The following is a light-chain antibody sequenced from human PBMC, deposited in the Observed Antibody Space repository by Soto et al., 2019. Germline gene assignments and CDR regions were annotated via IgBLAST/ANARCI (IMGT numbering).Light chain of an antibody. CDR2: AAS. CDR1: QGISNY. V-gene: IGKV1-27*01. Sequence: DLPMTQSPSSLSASVGDRVTITCRASQGISNYLAWYQQRPGKVPTLLIYAASTLQSGVPSRFSGSGSGTDFTLTISSLHPEDVATYYCQKYYNAPFTFGPGTKVDIK. J-gene: IGKJ3*01. CDR3: QKYYNAPFT.